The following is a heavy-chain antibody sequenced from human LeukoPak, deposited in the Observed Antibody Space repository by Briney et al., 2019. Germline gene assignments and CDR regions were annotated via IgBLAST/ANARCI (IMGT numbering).Heavy chain of an antibody. CDR1: GFTFSSYG. D-gene: IGHD6-19*01. CDR3: ARGLFPYSSGRLNGMDV. CDR2: IWYDGSNK. Sequence: GGSLRLSCAASGFTFSSYGMHWVRQAPGKGLEWVAVIWYDGSNKYYADSVKGRFTISRDNSKNTLYLQMNSLRAEDTAVYCCARGLFPYSSGRLNGMDVWGQGTTVTVSS. J-gene: IGHJ6*02. V-gene: IGHV3-33*01.